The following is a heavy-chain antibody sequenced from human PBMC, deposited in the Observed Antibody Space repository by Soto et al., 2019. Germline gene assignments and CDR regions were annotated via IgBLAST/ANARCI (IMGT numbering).Heavy chain of an antibody. CDR2: ISAHNGNT. J-gene: IGHJ4*02. CDR3: ARGRYGDY. V-gene: IGHV1-18*01. D-gene: IGHD1-1*01. Sequence: QVHLVQSGAEVKKPGASVKVSCKGSGYAFTTYGITWVRQAPGQGLEWMGWISAHNGNTNYAQKLQRRVPVTRDTSTSTAYMELRSLRSDDTAVYYCARGRYGDYWGQGALVTVSS. CDR1: GYAFTTYG.